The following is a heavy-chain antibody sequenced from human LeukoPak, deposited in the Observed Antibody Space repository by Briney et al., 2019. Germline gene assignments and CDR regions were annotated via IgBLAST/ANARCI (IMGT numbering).Heavy chain of an antibody. CDR2: IYPDDSNT. J-gene: IGHJ5*02. Sequence: GESLKISCKGSGYSFTTHWIGWVRQMPGKGLEWMGIIYPDDSNTRYSPSFQGQVTLSADKSINTAYLQWSSLRVSDTAMYYCARLEEDLTLGVAGYWFVPWGQGTLVTVS. D-gene: IGHD3-16*01. V-gene: IGHV5-51*01. CDR1: GYSFTTHW. CDR3: ARLEEDLTLGVAGYWFVP.